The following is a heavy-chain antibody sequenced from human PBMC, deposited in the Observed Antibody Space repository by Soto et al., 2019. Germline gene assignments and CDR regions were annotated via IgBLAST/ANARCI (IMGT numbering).Heavy chain of an antibody. CDR2: IYYSGST. Sequence: LSLTCTVSGGSLSSYYWSWIRQPPGKGLEWIGYIYYSGSTNYNPSLKSRVTISVDTSKNQFSLKLSSVTAADTAVYYCARFYGYCSGGSCYSGWFDPWGQGTLVTVSS. V-gene: IGHV4-59*08. J-gene: IGHJ5*02. CDR1: GGSLSSYY. CDR3: ARFYGYCSGGSCYSGWFDP. D-gene: IGHD2-15*01.